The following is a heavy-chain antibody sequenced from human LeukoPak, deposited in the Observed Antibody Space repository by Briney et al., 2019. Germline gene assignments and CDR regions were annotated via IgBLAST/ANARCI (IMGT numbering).Heavy chain of an antibody. CDR2: ISRSGSTI. D-gene: IGHD2-15*01. CDR3: ARPACSGGTCYSGDY. Sequence: GGSLRLSCAASGFTFSDYYMSWIRQAPGKGLEWVSFISRSGSTIYYADSVKGRFTISRDNAKNSLYVQMNSLRAEDTAVYYCARPACSGGTCYSGDYWGQGTLVTVSS. V-gene: IGHV3-11*01. CDR1: GFTFSDYY. J-gene: IGHJ4*02.